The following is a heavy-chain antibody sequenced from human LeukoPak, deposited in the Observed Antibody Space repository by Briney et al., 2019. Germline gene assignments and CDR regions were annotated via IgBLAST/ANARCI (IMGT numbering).Heavy chain of an antibody. J-gene: IGHJ4*02. Sequence: PSETLSLTCTVSGGSISSYYWNWIRQPPGKGLEWIGYIYYSGSTNYNPSLKSRVTISVDTSKNQFSLTLSSVTAADTAVYYCARGHAAVASEGFDFWGQGTLVTVSS. D-gene: IGHD6-19*01. CDR2: IYYSGST. V-gene: IGHV4-59*12. CDR1: GGSISSYY. CDR3: ARGHAAVASEGFDF.